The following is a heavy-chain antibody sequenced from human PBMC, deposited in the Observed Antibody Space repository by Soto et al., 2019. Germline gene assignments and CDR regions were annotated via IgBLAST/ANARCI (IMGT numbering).Heavy chain of an antibody. CDR2: ISNDGGTQ. J-gene: IGHJ5*01. CDR1: TLTVSLYG. CDR3: ARDIWSGNYKWFDS. V-gene: IGHV3-30*03. Sequence: GGSLRLSCAASTLTVSLYGIQWVRQAPGKGLDWVAFISNDGGTQYYADSVKGRFSISRDNSMNTVDLHMNSLRAEDTAIYYCARDIWSGNYKWFDSWGQGTLVTVSS. D-gene: IGHD3-3*01.